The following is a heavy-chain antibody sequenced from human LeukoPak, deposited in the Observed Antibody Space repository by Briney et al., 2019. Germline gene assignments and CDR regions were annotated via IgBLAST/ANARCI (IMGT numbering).Heavy chain of an antibody. J-gene: IGHJ4*02. Sequence: GGSLRLSCAASGFTFSSYWMHWVRQAPGKGLVWVSRINSDGSSTSYTDSVKGRFTISRDNAKNTLYLQMNSLRAEDTAVYYCARDDSSGYYYYQGYWGQGTLVTVSS. V-gene: IGHV3-74*01. CDR1: GFTFSSYW. D-gene: IGHD3-22*01. CDR2: INSDGSST. CDR3: ARDDSSGYYYYQGY.